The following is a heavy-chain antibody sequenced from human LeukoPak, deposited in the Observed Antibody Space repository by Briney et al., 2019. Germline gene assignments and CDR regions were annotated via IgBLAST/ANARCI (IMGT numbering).Heavy chain of an antibody. J-gene: IGHJ4*02. V-gene: IGHV3-7*01. D-gene: IGHD6-13*01. CDR3: ARDLDSSTWYRGFDY. CDR2: ISQDGSEK. Sequence: GGSLRLSCAASGFTFSDYWMTWVRQAPGKGLEWVAIISQDGSEKYYVDSVKGRFTISRDNAENSLYLQTTTLRVEDTAVYYCARDLDSSTWYRGFDYWGQGTLVTVSS. CDR1: GFTFSDYW.